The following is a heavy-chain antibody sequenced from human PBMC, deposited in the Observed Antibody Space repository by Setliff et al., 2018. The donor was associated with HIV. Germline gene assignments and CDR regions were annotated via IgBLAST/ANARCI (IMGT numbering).Heavy chain of an antibody. J-gene: IGHJ6*03. V-gene: IGHV4-30-4*08. Sequence: PSETLSLTCTVSGASISRGNYYWTWIRQRPGKGLEWIAFIYYSGSTYYSPSLKSRLMISVDTSKNRFSLNMTSVTAADTAVYFCARVVYTYYYMDVWGKGTTVTGLL. CDR1: GASISRGNYY. D-gene: IGHD4-4*01. CDR3: ARVVYTYYYMDV. CDR2: IYYSGST.